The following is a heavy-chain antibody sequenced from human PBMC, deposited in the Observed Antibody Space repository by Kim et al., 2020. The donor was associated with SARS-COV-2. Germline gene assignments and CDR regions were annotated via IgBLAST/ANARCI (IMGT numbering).Heavy chain of an antibody. CDR2: INRKSDST. V-gene: IGHV3-20*04. CDR1: GFTFEDYG. J-gene: IGHJ1*01. D-gene: IGHD2-21*01. Sequence: GGSLRLSCAASGFTFEDYGMSWVRQAPGKGLEWVSGINRKSDSTGYVDSVKGRFTISRDNAKKSLYLQMNSLRPEDTALYYCVRGYVVGALNLCGQG. CDR3: VRGYVVGALNL.